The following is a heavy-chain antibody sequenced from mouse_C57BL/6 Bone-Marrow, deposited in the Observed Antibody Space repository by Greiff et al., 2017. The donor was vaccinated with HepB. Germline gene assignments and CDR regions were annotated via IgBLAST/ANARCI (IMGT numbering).Heavy chain of an antibody. J-gene: IGHJ1*03. V-gene: IGHV2-2*01. CDR1: GFSLTSYG. Sequence: VKLMESGPGLVQPSQSLSITCTVSGFSLTSYGVHWVRQSPGKGLEWLGVIWSGGSTDYNAAFISRLSISKDNSKSQVFFKMNSLQADDTAIYYCATNYYGSSYPRYFDVWGTGTTVTVSS. CDR3: ATNYYGSSYPRYFDV. D-gene: IGHD1-1*01. CDR2: IWSGGST.